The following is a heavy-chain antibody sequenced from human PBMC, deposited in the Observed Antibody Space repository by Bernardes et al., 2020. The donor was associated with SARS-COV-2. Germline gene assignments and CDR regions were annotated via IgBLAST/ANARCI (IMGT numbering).Heavy chain of an antibody. D-gene: IGHD6-6*01. CDR3: SKNAKYSSSSMEV. Sequence: GGSLRLSCVASGFTFRQNAMTWVRQVPGKGLEWVSAISAIGGSTYYAESVKGRVTISRDNSRNTVYLEMSSLRADDTAVYYCSKNAKYSSSSMEVWGQGTTVTVS. J-gene: IGHJ6*02. V-gene: IGHV3-23*01. CDR2: ISAIGGST. CDR1: GFTFRQNA.